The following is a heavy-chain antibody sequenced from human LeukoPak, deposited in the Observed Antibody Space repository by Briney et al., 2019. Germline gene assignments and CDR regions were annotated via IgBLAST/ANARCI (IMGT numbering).Heavy chain of an antibody. J-gene: IGHJ5*02. CDR1: GGTFSSYA. CDR2: IIPIFGTA. CDR3: ARGGQQLVRNWFDP. D-gene: IGHD6-13*01. V-gene: IGHV1-69*13. Sequence: VASVKVSCTASGGTFSSYAISWVRQAPGQGLEWMGGIIPIFGTANYAQKFQGRVTITADESTSTAYMELSSLRSEDTAVYYCARGGQQLVRNWFDPWGQGTLVTVSS.